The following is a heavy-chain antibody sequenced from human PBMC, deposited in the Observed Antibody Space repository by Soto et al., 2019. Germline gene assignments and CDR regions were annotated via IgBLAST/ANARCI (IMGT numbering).Heavy chain of an antibody. CDR3: ARGFIYYGSGSYYNKDYYYGMDV. D-gene: IGHD3-10*01. CDR2: INHSGST. Sequence: SETLSLTCAVYGGSFSGYYWSWIRQPPGKGLEWIGEINHSGSTNYNPSLKSRVTISVDTSKNQFSLKLSSVTAADTAVYYCARGFIYYGSGSYYNKDYYYGMDVWGQGITVTVSS. V-gene: IGHV4-34*01. J-gene: IGHJ6*02. CDR1: GGSFSGYY.